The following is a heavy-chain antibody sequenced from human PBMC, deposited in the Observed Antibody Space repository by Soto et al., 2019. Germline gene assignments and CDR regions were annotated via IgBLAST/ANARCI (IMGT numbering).Heavy chain of an antibody. Sequence: QITLKESGPTLVRPTQTLTLPCAFSGFSLSTSGVGVGWIRQPPGKALEWLAVIYWDDSKHYSPSLRSRLTITRDTSNNQVVLTMTNMDPMDTGTYDWAHKGAEDWPLDYWGQGTLVTVSS. V-gene: IGHV2-5*02. D-gene: IGHD3-9*01. CDR2: IYWDDSK. CDR3: AHKGAEDWPLDY. CDR1: GFSLSTSGVG. J-gene: IGHJ4*02.